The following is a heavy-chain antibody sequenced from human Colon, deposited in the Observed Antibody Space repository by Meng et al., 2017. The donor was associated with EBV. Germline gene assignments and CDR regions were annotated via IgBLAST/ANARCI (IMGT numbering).Heavy chain of an antibody. CDR3: TAYAVGAGGRGY. CDR1: GDFIRSGKYP. Sequence: LRDAGQGVLKPYQTLSLTRRDSGDFIRSGKYPRDGTRPAPRKGLEWIGNSGSPSYNPSHRSRVDIYVDTAKNQFYLRLDSVTAADPAVYYCTAYAVGAGGRGYWGPGTLVTVSS. V-gene: IGHV4-30-4*01. J-gene: IGHJ4*02. D-gene: IGHD2-15*01. CDR2: SGSP.